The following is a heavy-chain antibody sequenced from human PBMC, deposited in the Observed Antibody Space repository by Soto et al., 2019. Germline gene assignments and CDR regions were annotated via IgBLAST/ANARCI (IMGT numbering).Heavy chain of an antibody. CDR3: AKDTQGQQWLVRGLWFH. J-gene: IGHJ4*02. CDR2: IAISAVDT. Sequence: GGSLRLSCVASGFTFGAFAMTWVRQAPGKGLEWVSSIAISAVDTYNAPAVKGRFTTSRDDSKNTLYLQMKSLRAEDTAVYYCAKDTQGQQWLVRGLWFHWGQGTLVTVSS. V-gene: IGHV3-23*01. D-gene: IGHD6-19*01. CDR1: GFTFGAFA.